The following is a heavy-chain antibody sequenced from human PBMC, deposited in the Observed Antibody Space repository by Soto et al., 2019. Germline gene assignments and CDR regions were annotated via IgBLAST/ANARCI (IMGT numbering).Heavy chain of an antibody. CDR1: GYTFTSYD. Sequence: ASVKVSCKASGYTFTSYDINWVRQATGQGLEWMGWMNPNSGNTGYAQKFQGRVTMTRNTSISTAYMELSSLRSEDTAVYYFARGLGYDFWSGYFYYYYGMDVWGQGTTVTVSS. D-gene: IGHD3-3*01. CDR2: MNPNSGNT. J-gene: IGHJ6*02. CDR3: ARGLGYDFWSGYFYYYYGMDV. V-gene: IGHV1-8*01.